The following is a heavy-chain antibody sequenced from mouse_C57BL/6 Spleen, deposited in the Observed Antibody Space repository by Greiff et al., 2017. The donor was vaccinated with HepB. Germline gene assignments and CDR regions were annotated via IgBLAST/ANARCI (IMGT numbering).Heavy chain of an antibody. CDR3: ARALTGFDY. CDR2: ISDGGSYT. CDR1: GFTFSSYA. V-gene: IGHV5-4*03. D-gene: IGHD4-1*01. J-gene: IGHJ2*01. Sequence: EVKVEESGGGLVKPGGSLKLSCAASGFTFSSYAMSWVRQTPEKRLEWVATISDGGSYTYYPDNVKGRFTISRDNAKNNLYLQMSHLKSEDTAMYYCARALTGFDYWGQGTTLTVSS.